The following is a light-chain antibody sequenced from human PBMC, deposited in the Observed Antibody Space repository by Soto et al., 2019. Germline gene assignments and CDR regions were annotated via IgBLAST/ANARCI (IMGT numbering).Light chain of an antibody. CDR3: QQYNSYSLT. V-gene: IGKV1-5*03. CDR1: QSISSW. CDR2: KAS. Sequence: DIQMTQSPSTLSASVGDRVTVTCRASQSISSWLAWYQQKPGKAPKLLIYKASSLESGVPSRFSGSGSGTEFTLTISSLQPDDFATYYCQQYNSYSLTFGGGTKVEIK. J-gene: IGKJ4*01.